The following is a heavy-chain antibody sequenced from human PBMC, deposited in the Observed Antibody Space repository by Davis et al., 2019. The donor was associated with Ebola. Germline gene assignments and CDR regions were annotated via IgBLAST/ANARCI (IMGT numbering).Heavy chain of an antibody. CDR1: GGTFSSYA. Sequence: SVKVSCKASGGTFSSYAISWVRQAPGQGLEWMGGIIPIFGTANYAQKFQGRVTITADESTSTAYMELSSLRSEDTAVYYCAREGYCSSTSCYYPIGYGMDVWGQGTTVTVSS. V-gene: IGHV1-69*13. J-gene: IGHJ6*02. CDR2: IIPIFGTA. CDR3: AREGYCSSTSCYYPIGYGMDV. D-gene: IGHD2-2*01.